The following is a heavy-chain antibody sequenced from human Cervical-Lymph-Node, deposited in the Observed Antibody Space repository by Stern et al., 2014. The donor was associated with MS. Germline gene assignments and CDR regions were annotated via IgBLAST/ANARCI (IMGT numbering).Heavy chain of an antibody. V-gene: IGHV1-46*01. D-gene: IGHD4-23*01. CDR3: AREGVATPIHLKAFDL. CDR2: GHLNDGTT. J-gene: IGHJ3*01. CDR1: GFTFSTYH. Sequence: PLEQSGAEVKKPAASVKLSCKASGFTFSTYHMHFVRQAPAQGLAWVGLGHLNDGTTDYAQEFQGRITMTRDTSTSTLYMELSSLRSEDTALYYCAREGVATPIHLKAFDLWGQGTMITVSS.